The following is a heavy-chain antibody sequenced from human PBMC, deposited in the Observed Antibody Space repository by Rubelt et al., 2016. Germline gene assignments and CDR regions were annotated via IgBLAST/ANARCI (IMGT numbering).Heavy chain of an antibody. CDR3: ARWAYISDYYWIDY. J-gene: IGHJ4*02. CDR2: ISSSSSYI. Sequence: EVQLVESGGDLVKPGGSLRLSCAASGFTFSVYIMYWVRQAPGKGLEWVSSISSSSSYIYYADSVKGRFTISRDNAKNSLYLQMDSLRAEDSAMYYCARWAYISDYYWIDYWGQGTLVTVSS. V-gene: IGHV3-21*01. CDR1: GFTFSVYI. D-gene: IGHD6-19*01.